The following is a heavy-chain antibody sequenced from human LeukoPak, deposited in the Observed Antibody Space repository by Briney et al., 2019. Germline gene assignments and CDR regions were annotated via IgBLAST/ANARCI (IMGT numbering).Heavy chain of an antibody. D-gene: IGHD3-9*01. CDR2: ISSSSNYI. V-gene: IGHV3-21*04. Sequence: GGSLRLSCAASGFTFSSYSMNWVRQAPGKGLEWVSSISSSSNYIYYADSVKGRFTISRDNAKNSLYLQMNSLRAEDTALYYCARGGRYFDWLLRPNNWFDPWGQGTLVTVSS. CDR3: ARGGRYFDWLLRPNNWFDP. CDR1: GFTFSSYS. J-gene: IGHJ5*02.